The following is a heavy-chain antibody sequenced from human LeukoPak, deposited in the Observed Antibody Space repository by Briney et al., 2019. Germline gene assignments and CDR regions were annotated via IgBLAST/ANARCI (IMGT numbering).Heavy chain of an antibody. CDR2: LNPDGTST. CDR1: GFTFSSYW. D-gene: IGHD6-13*01. V-gene: IGHV3-74*01. J-gene: IGHJ4*02. Sequence: PGGSLRLSCAASGFTFSSYWMYCVRQAPGKGLVWVSRLNPDGTSTNYADSVKGRFTISRDNAKNTLYLQMNSLRADDTAVYYCAGEIVAAAPRYWGQGTLVSVSS. CDR3: AGEIVAAAPRY.